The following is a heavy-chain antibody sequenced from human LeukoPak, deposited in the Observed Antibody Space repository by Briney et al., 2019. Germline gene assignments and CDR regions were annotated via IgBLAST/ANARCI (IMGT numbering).Heavy chain of an antibody. CDR3: VSDHTGHDDY. J-gene: IGHJ4*02. Sequence: GGSLRLSCVASGFSLSSYWVHWVRQAPGKGLVWVSRINIEGSTTTYADSVKGRFTISRDNARKTVSLQMNSLRAEDTAVYYCVSDHTGHDDYWGQGTLVTVSS. CDR2: INIEGSTT. V-gene: IGHV3-74*03. CDR1: GFSLSSYW. D-gene: IGHD1-1*01.